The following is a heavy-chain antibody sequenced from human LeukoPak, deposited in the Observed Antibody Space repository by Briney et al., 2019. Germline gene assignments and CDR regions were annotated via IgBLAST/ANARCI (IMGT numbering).Heavy chain of an antibody. Sequence: SETLSLTCTVSGGSLSGHYWSWIRQPPGKRLEWIGYVSYTGRTKYNPSLQSRVTISVDTSKNQFSLKLSSVTAADTAVYYCAREDGGGYYDSSGYSNWFDPWGQGTLVTVSS. CDR1: GGSLSGHY. J-gene: IGHJ5*02. V-gene: IGHV4-59*11. CDR3: AREDGGGYYDSSGYSNWFDP. D-gene: IGHD3-22*01. CDR2: VSYTGRT.